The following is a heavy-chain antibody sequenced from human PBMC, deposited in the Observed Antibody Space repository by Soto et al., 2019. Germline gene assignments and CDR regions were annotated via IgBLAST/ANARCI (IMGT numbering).Heavy chain of an antibody. J-gene: IGHJ5*02. D-gene: IGHD3-9*01. CDR3: PRLLTPYDTPGPSWFGP. CDR1: GDSISKSGHY. Sequence: QEQLQESGPGAVKASETLSLTCTVSGDSISKSGHYWGWIRQPPGKALEWIGGIDYRGSTLYNPSLRSRITMSIDTSKKFFSLKLTSVSASDTALYYCPRLLTPYDTPGPSWFGPWGQGTLVTVSS. CDR2: IDYRGST. V-gene: IGHV4-39*02.